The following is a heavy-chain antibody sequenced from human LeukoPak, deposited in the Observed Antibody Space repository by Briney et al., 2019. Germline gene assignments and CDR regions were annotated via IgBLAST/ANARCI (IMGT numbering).Heavy chain of an antibody. CDR1: GGSISSSSYY. CDR2: IYYSGST. Sequence: SETLSLTCTVSGGSISSSSYYWGWIRQPPGKGLEWIGSIYYSGSTYYNPSLKSRVTISVDTSKNQFSLQLNSVTPEDTAVYYCAREDIAVAGLADYWGQGTLVTVSS. V-gene: IGHV4-39*02. J-gene: IGHJ4*02. D-gene: IGHD6-19*01. CDR3: AREDIAVAGLADY.